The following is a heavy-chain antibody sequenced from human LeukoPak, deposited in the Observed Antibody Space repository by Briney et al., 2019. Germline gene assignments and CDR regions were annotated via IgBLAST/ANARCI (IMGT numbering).Heavy chain of an antibody. V-gene: IGHV1-2*02. Sequence: ASVRVSCKASGYTFTGYYMHWVRQAPGQGLEWMGWINPNSGGVTNYAQKFQGRATMTRDTSISTAFMELRWLTSDDTAFYYCAREGVVARDFDYWGQGTLVTVSS. CDR2: INPNSGGVT. CDR1: GYTFTGYY. CDR3: AREGVVARDFDY. D-gene: IGHD2-15*01. J-gene: IGHJ4*02.